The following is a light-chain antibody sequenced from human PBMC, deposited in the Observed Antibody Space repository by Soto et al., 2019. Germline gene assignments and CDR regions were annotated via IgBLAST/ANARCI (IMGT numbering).Light chain of an antibody. CDR1: QSLVYSDGKTY. CDR2: EVS. J-gene: IGKJ2*01. CDR3: MQSIQPT. Sequence: DSVMTQTPLSLSVTPGQPASISCKSSQSLVYSDGKTYLYWYVQKSGQPPQVLMYEVSNRFSGVTDRFSASGSGTDFTLKISRVEAEDVGVYYCMQSIQPTFGQGTKLEIK. V-gene: IGKV2D-29*01.